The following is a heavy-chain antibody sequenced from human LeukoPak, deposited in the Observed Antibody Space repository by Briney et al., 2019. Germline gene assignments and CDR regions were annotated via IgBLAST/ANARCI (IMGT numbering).Heavy chain of an antibody. CDR1: GGSISSYY. J-gene: IGHJ4*02. CDR3: ARLGYCSSTSCYGEYYFDY. D-gene: IGHD2-2*01. CDR2: IYYSGST. Sequence: SETLSLTCTVSGGSISSYYWSWIRQPPGKGLEWIGYIYYSGSTNYDPSLKSRVTISVDTSKNQFSLKLSSVTAADTAVYYCARLGYCSSTSCYGEYYFDYWGQGTLVTVSS. V-gene: IGHV4-59*12.